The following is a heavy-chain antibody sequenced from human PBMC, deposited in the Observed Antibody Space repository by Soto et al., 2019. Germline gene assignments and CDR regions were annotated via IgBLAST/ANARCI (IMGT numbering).Heavy chain of an antibody. D-gene: IGHD3-3*01. CDR2: INHSGST. V-gene: IGHV4-34*01. J-gene: IGHJ5*02. CDR3: ARARSPYYDFWSGYQRADNWFDP. Sequence: PSGTMSLSCSACGGRFCVYYWSWICQPPGKGLEWIGEINHSGSTNYNPSLKSRVTISVDTSKNQFSLKLSSVTAADTAVYYCARARSPYYDFWSGYQRADNWFDPWGQGTLVTVSS. CDR1: GGRFCVYY.